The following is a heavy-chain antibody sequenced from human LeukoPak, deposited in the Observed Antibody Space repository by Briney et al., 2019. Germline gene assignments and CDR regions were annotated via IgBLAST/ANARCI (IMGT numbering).Heavy chain of an antibody. CDR1: GFTVSSNY. V-gene: IGHV3-66*02. Sequence: GGSLRLSCAASGFTVSSNYMSWVRQAPGKGLEWVSVIYSGGSTYYADSVKGRFTISRDNSKNTLYLQMNSLRAEDTAVYYCARDTVPGVGSSWTINWFDPWGQGTLVTVSS. J-gene: IGHJ5*02. CDR2: IYSGGST. D-gene: IGHD6-13*01. CDR3: ARDTVPGVGSSWTINWFDP.